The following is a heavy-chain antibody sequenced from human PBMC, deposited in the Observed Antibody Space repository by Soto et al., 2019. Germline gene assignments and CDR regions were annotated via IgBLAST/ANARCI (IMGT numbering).Heavy chain of an antibody. Sequence: GGSLRLSCAASGFTFSSYGMHWVRQAPGKGLEWVAVISYDGSNKYYADSVKGRFTISRDNSKNTLYLQMNSLRAEDTAVYYCAKPLGYCSGGSCYRGHYFDYWGQGTLVTVSS. CDR3: AKPLGYCSGGSCYRGHYFDY. V-gene: IGHV3-30*18. CDR1: GFTFSSYG. CDR2: ISYDGSNK. D-gene: IGHD2-15*01. J-gene: IGHJ4*02.